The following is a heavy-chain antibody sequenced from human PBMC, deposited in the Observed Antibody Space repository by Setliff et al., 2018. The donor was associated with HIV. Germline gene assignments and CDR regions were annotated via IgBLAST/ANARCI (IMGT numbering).Heavy chain of an antibody. Sequence: SETLSLTCAVSGYSISSGYYWGWIRQPPGKGLEWIGSIYHSGSTYYNPSLKSRVTISVDTSRNQFSLKLSSVTAADTAVYYCASYWREGVGYFDYWGQGTLVTVSS. J-gene: IGHJ4*02. D-gene: IGHD3-3*01. CDR3: ASYWREGVGYFDY. CDR1: GYSISSGYY. CDR2: IYHSGST. V-gene: IGHV4-38-2*01.